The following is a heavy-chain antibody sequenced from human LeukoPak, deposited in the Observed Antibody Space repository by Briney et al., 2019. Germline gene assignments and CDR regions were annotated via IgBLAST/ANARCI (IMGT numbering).Heavy chain of an antibody. D-gene: IGHD1-14*01. J-gene: IGHJ4*02. V-gene: IGHV3-7*01. CDR1: GFIFSRYW. CDR2: IKEDGSEQ. CDR3: ARDSFETDIDY. Sequence: GGSLRLSCVASGFIFSRYWMSWVRQAPGKGMEWVANIKEDGSEQYYADSLKGRFNISRDNVNNSLYLHINSLRAEDTAVYYCARDSFETDIDYWGQGTLVTVSS.